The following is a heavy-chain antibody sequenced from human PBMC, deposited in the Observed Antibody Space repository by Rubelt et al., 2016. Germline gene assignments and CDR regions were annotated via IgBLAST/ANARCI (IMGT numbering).Heavy chain of an antibody. CDR1: GGSISSGGYY. J-gene: IGHJ5*02. V-gene: IGHV4-31*03. D-gene: IGHD3-10*01. Sequence: QVQLQESGPGLVKPSQTLSLTCTVSGGSISSGGYYWSWIRQHPGKGLEWIGYIYYSGSTYYNPSLKSRVNISVDTSKNQFPLKLGSVTAADTAVYYCARDSGSGSYYINWFDPWGQGTLVTVSS. CDR3: ARDSGSGSYYINWFDP. CDR2: IYYSGST.